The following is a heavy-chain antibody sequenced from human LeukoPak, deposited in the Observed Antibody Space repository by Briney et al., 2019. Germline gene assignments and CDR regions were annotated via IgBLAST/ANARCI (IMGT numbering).Heavy chain of an antibody. CDR2: IYYSGST. CDR1: GGSISSGVYY. CDR3: ASGGEKQGYVMDV. V-gene: IGHV4-31*03. D-gene: IGHD5-24*01. J-gene: IGHJ6*02. Sequence: PSQTLSLTCTVSGGSISSGVYYWSWIRQHPGKGLEWIGYIYYSGSTYYNPSLESRVTISVDTSKNQFSLKLSSVTAADTAVYYCASGGEKQGYVMDVWGQGTTVSVSS.